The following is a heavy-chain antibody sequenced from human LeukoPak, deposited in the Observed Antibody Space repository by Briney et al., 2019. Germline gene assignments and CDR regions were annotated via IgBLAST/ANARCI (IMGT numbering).Heavy chain of an antibody. V-gene: IGHV4-59*12. Sequence: SETLSLTCSVSGGSISSYPWIWIRQSPGKGLEWIGYINYSGHTNYNPSLKSRVTISVDTSKNQFSLKLSSVTAADTAVYYCARAGTNGDYWYFDLWGRGTLVTVSS. CDR1: GGSISSYP. D-gene: IGHD2-8*01. CDR2: INYSGHT. J-gene: IGHJ2*01. CDR3: ARAGTNGDYWYFDL.